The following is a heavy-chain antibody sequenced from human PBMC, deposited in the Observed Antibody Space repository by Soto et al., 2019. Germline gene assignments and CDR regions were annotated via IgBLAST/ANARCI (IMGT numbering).Heavy chain of an antibody. Sequence: LRLSCAASGFTFSSYGMHWVRQAPGKGLEWVAVIWYDGSNKYYADSVKGRFTISRDNSKNTLYLQMNSLRAEDTAVYYCASTGYSSSWYFDYWGQGTLVTVSS. V-gene: IGHV3-33*01. D-gene: IGHD6-13*01. CDR1: GFTFSSYG. J-gene: IGHJ4*02. CDR3: ASTGYSSSWYFDY. CDR2: IWYDGSNK.